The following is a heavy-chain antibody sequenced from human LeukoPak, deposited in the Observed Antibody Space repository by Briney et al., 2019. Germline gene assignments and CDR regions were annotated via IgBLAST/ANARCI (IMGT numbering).Heavy chain of an antibody. CDR3: AKDTLSHDYGDPIQLYYFDY. J-gene: IGHJ4*02. D-gene: IGHD4-17*01. CDR2: ISGSSGST. Sequence: PGGSLRLSCAASGFTFSSYAMSWVRQAPGKGLEWVSAISGSSGSTYYADSVKGRFTISRDNSKNTLYLQMNSLRAEDTAVYYCAKDTLSHDYGDPIQLYYFDYWGQGTLVTVSS. V-gene: IGHV3-23*01. CDR1: GFTFSSYA.